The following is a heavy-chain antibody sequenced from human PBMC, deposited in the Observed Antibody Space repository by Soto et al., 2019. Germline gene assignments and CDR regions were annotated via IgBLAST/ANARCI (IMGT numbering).Heavy chain of an antibody. CDR2: IYYSGST. V-gene: IGHV4-31*03. CDR3: AGDAAERSAFDI. CDR1: GGSISSGGFY. D-gene: IGHD6-13*01. Sequence: QVQLQESGPGLVKPSQTLSLTCTVSGGSISSGGFYWSWIRQHPGKGLEWIGYIYYSGSTYYNPSLKSRVTISVDTSKHQFSLKLSSVTAADTAVYYCAGDAAERSAFDIWGQGTMVAVSS. J-gene: IGHJ3*02.